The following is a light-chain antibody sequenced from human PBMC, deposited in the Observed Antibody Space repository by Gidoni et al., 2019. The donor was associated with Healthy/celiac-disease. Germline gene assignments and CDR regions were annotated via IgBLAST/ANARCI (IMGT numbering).Light chain of an antibody. V-gene: IGKV1-39*01. CDR2: AAS. CDR1: QSISSY. Sequence: IQMTQSPSSLSASVGDRVTITCRASQSISSYLNWYQQKPGKAPKLLIYAASSLQSGVPSRFSGSGSGTDCTLTISSLQPEDFATYYCQQSYSTPYTFXGXTKVEIK. CDR3: QQSYSTPYT. J-gene: IGKJ4*01.